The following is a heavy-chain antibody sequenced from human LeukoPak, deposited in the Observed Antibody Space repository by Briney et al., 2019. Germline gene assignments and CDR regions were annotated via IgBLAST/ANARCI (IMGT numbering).Heavy chain of an antibody. V-gene: IGHV3-30*18. CDR2: ISYDGSNK. Sequence: GRSLRLSCAASGFTFSSYGMHWVRQAPGKGLEWVAVISYDGSNKYYADPVKGRFTISRDNSKNTLYLQMNSLRAEDTAVYYCAKERPSSGWLFDYWGQGTLVTVSS. D-gene: IGHD6-19*01. CDR1: GFTFSSYG. CDR3: AKERPSSGWLFDY. J-gene: IGHJ4*02.